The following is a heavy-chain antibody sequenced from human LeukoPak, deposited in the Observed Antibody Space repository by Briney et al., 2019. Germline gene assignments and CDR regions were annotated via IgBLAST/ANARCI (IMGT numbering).Heavy chain of an antibody. CDR3: ARDGYGDYVSKDYYYYYMDV. V-gene: IGHV3-23*01. CDR2: ISGSGGST. CDR1: GFTFSSYG. Sequence: GGSLRLSCAASGFTFSSYGMSWVRQAPGKGLEWVSAISGSGGSTYYADSVKGRFTISRDNSKNTLYLQMNSLRAEDTAVYYCARDGYGDYVSKDYYYYYMDVWGKGTTVTVSS. J-gene: IGHJ6*03. D-gene: IGHD4-17*01.